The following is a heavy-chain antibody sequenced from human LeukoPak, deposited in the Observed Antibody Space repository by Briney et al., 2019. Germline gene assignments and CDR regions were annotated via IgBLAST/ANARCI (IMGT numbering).Heavy chain of an antibody. V-gene: IGHV3-23*01. CDR3: AKDIAAVIPYNWFDP. J-gene: IGHJ5*02. CDR2: ISGSGGST. Sequence: PGGSLRLSCAASGFTFSSYAMSRVRQAPGKGLEWVSAISGSGGSTYYADSVKGRFTISRDNSKNTLYLQMNSLRAEDTAVYYCAKDIAAVIPYNWFDPWGQGTLVTVSS. CDR1: GFTFSSYA. D-gene: IGHD6-13*01.